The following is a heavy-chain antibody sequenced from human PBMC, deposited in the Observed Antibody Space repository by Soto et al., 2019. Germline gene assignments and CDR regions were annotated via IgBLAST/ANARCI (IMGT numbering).Heavy chain of an antibody. CDR3: ARSSGTSYISFDP. Sequence: QVQLVQSATEVKKPGASVKVSCKASGYAFSTYGISWVRQAPGQGLEGMGWISAYNGNTNYAQKLQDRVTRTTDTATNTAYMEVRSLRADDTAVYYCARSSGTSYISFDPWCQGTLVIVSS. CDR2: ISAYNGNT. D-gene: IGHD1-26*01. V-gene: IGHV1-18*01. J-gene: IGHJ5*02. CDR1: GYAFSTYG.